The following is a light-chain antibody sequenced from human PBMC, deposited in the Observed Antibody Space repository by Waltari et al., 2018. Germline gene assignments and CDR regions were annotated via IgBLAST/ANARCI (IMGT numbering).Light chain of an antibody. CDR3: SSYTTSSTVYV. CDR1: SSDVGTYDY. J-gene: IGLJ1*01. V-gene: IGLV2-14*03. CDR2: DVT. Sequence: QSALTQPASVSGSPGQSITISCTGTSSDVGTYDYVSWYQQHPGKAPKLMIYDVTKRPSGIANRFSGSKSGNPASLTISGLQAEDGADYYCSSYTTSSTVYVFGTGTKVTVL.